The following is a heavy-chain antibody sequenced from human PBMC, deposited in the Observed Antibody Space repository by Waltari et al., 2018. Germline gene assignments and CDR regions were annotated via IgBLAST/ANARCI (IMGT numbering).Heavy chain of an antibody. D-gene: IGHD2-15*01. CDR1: GFSFSSYA. V-gene: IGHV3-23*01. J-gene: IGHJ4*02. CDR2: ISGSGDRT. CDR3: ARDVVVVAASDYFDY. Sequence: EVQLLESGGGLVQPGGSLRLSCGVSGFSFSSYAMSWVRQAPGKGLGWVSSISGSGDRTYYADSVKGRFSISRDNSKNTLDLQMHSLRADDTAIYYCARDVVVVAASDYFDYWGQGTLVTVSS.